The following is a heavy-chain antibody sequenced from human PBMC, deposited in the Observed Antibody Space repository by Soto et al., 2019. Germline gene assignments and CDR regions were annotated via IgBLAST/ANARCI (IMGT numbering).Heavy chain of an antibody. V-gene: IGHV3-30-3*01. CDR1: GFTFSSYA. CDR3: ARDDSASFDY. J-gene: IGHJ4*02. D-gene: IGHD3-22*01. CDR2: ISYDGSNK. Sequence: QVQLVESGGGVVQPGRSLRLSCAASGFTFSSYAMHWVRQDPGKGLEWVAVISYDGSNKYYADSVKGRFTISRDNSKNTLYLQMNSLRAEDTAVYYCARDDSASFDYWGQGTLVTVSS.